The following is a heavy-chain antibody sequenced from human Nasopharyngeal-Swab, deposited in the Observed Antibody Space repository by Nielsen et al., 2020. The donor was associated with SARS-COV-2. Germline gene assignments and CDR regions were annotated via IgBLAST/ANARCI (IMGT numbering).Heavy chain of an antibody. Sequence: ASVKVSCKASGYTFTRYYMHWVRQAPGQGLEWMGIINPSGGSTSYAQKFQGRVTMTRDTSTSTVYMELSSLRSEDTAVYYCARVRRIAAAASYGMDVWGQGTTVTVSS. V-gene: IGHV1-46*01. J-gene: IGHJ6*02. D-gene: IGHD6-13*01. CDR1: GYTFTRYY. CDR2: INPSGGST. CDR3: ARVRRIAAAASYGMDV.